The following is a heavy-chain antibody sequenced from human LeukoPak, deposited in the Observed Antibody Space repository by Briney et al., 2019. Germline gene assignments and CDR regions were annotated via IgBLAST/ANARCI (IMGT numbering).Heavy chain of an antibody. CDR2: ISSSSSYI. Sequence: PGGSLRLSCAASGCTFSSYSMNWVRQAPGKGLGWVSSISSSSSYIYYADSVKGRFTISRDNAKNSLYLQMNSLRAEDTAVYYCASHPIAGRYGMDVWGQGTTVTVSS. CDR3: ASHPIAGRYGMDV. V-gene: IGHV3-21*01. D-gene: IGHD6-13*01. J-gene: IGHJ6*02. CDR1: GCTFSSYS.